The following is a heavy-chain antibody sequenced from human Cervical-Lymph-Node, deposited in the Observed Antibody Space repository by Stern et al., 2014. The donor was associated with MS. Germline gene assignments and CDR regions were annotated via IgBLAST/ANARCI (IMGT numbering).Heavy chain of an antibody. D-gene: IGHD3-16*01. V-gene: IGHV1-69*01. CDR2: IIPIFGTA. CDR3: ARDSRHYDASYYFDS. J-gene: IGHJ4*02. CDR1: GGTFSSYA. Sequence: VQLVESGAEVKKPGSSVKVSCKASGGTFSSYAINWVRQAPGQGPEGMGGIIPIFGTANYAQKFQGRVTITADESTSTAYMELSSLRSEDTAVYYCARDSRHYDASYYFDSWGQGTLVTVSS.